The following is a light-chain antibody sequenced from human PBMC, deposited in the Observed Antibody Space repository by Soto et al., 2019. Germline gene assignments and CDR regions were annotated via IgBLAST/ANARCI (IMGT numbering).Light chain of an antibody. V-gene: IGLV2-14*01. CDR1: SSDVGGYNY. CDR2: EVS. Sequence: QSALTQPASVSGSPGQSITISCTGTSSDVGGYNYVSWYQQHPGKAPKLMICEVSNRPSGVSNRFSGPKSGNTASLTISGLQAEDEADYYCSSYTSSSTLVVFGGGTKLTVL. J-gene: IGLJ2*01. CDR3: SSYTSSSTLVV.